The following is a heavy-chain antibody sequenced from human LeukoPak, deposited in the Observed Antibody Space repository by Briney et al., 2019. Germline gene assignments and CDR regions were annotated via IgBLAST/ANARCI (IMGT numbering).Heavy chain of an antibody. CDR3: VKAAYYGSGSYWAWDY. Sequence: PGGSLRLSCAASGFTFSNSGMSWVRHAPGKGLEWASGISGSGGATYYADSVKGRFTISRDNSKNTLYLQMNSLRAEDTAVYYCVKAAYYGSGSYWAWDYWGQGTLVTVSS. J-gene: IGHJ4*02. V-gene: IGHV3-23*01. CDR2: ISGSGGAT. D-gene: IGHD3-10*01. CDR1: GFTFSNSG.